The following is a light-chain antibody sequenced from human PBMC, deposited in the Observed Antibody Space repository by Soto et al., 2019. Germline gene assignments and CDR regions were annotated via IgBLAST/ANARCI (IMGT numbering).Light chain of an antibody. Sequence: EIVLTQSPATLSLSPGERATLSCRASQGVSSYLAWYQQKPGQAPRLLIYDASNRATGIPARFCGSGAGTDNTLPISSLQHEDFSVYYCRQQSNSHPITFGQGTRLEIK. V-gene: IGKV3D-11*01. CDR2: DAS. CDR3: RQQSNSHPIT. CDR1: QGVSSY. J-gene: IGKJ5*01.